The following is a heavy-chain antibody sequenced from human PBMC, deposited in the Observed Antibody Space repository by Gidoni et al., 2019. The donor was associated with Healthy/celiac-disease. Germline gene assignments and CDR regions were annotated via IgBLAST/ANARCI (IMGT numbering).Heavy chain of an antibody. J-gene: IGHJ4*02. D-gene: IGHD3-22*01. V-gene: IGHV3-21*01. CDR3: ARARSSSGFYFDY. CDR1: GFTFSSYS. Sequence: EVLLVESGGGLVKPGGSLRLSCAASGFTFSSYSMNWVRQAPGKGLEWVSSISSSSSYIYYADSVKGRFTISRDNAKNSLYLQMNSLRAEDTAVYYCARARSSSGFYFDYWGQGTLVTVSS. CDR2: ISSSSSYI.